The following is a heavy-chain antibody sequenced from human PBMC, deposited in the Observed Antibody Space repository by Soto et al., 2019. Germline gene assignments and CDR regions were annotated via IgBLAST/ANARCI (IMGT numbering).Heavy chain of an antibody. D-gene: IGHD3-10*01. CDR3: AKEGAGDITMVRGVRYYFDY. V-gene: IGHV3-23*01. J-gene: IGHJ4*02. CDR2: ISGSGGST. CDR1: GFTFSSYA. Sequence: GGSLRLSCAASGFTFSSYAMSWVRQAPGKGLEWVSAISGSGGSTYYADSVKGRFTISRDNSKNTLYLQMNSLRAEDTAVYYCAKEGAGDITMVRGVRYYFDYWGQGTLVTVSS.